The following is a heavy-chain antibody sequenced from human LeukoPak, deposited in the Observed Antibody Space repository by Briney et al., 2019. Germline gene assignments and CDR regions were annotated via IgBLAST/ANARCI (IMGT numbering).Heavy chain of an antibody. V-gene: IGHV3-53*01. CDR1: GFTVSSNY. D-gene: IGHD2-2*01. CDR3: AREVPPSRYCSSTSCGGDY. Sequence: GGSLRLSCAASGFTVSSNYMSWVRQAPGKGLEWVSVIYSGGSTYYADSVKGRFTISRDNSKNTLYLQMNSLRAEDTAVYYCAREVPPSRYCSSTSCGGDYWGQGTLVTVSS. CDR2: IYSGGST. J-gene: IGHJ4*02.